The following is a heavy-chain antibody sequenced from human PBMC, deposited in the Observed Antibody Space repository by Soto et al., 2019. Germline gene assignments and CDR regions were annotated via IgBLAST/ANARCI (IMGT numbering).Heavy chain of an antibody. CDR2: ISAYNGNT. CDR3: ARDRGAYGMDV. V-gene: IGHV1-18*01. Sequence: QVQLVQSGAEVKKPGASVKVSCKASGYTFTSYGISWVRQAPGQGLERMGWISAYNGNTNYAQKLHGRVTMTTDTSTSTDYMELRSLRSDDTAVYYCARDRGAYGMDVWGQGTTVTVSS. J-gene: IGHJ6*02. CDR1: GYTFTSYG.